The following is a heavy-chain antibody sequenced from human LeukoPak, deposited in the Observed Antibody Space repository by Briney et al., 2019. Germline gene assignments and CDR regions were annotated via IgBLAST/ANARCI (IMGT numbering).Heavy chain of an antibody. Sequence: PTETLSLTCTVSGGSISSYYWSWIRQPLGKGLEWIGYIYYSGSTNYNPSLKSRVTISVDTSKNQFSLKLSSVTAADTAVYYCARAPYSSGWYPHYFDYWGQGTLVTVSS. D-gene: IGHD6-19*01. CDR2: IYYSGST. CDR1: GGSISSYY. CDR3: ARAPYSSGWYPHYFDY. J-gene: IGHJ4*02. V-gene: IGHV4-59*01.